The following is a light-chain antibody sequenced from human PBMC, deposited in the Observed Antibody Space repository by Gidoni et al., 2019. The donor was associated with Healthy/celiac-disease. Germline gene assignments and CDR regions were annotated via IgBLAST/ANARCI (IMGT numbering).Light chain of an antibody. CDR3: SSYTSSSPSHVV. V-gene: IGLV2-14*03. CDR2: DVS. Sequence: QSALTQPASVSGSPGQSITISCTGTSSDVGGYNYVSCYQQHPGKAPKLMIYDVSNRPSVVSNRFSGSKSGNTASLTISGLQAEDEADYYCSSYTSSSPSHVVFGGGTKLTVL. J-gene: IGLJ2*01. CDR1: SSDVGGYNY.